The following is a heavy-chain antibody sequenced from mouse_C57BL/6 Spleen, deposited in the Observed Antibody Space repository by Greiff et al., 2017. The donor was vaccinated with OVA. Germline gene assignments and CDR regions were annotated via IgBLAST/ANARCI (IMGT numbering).Heavy chain of an antibody. CDR3: ARHSSGDY. Sequence: VQLQQSGPELVKPGASVKISCKASGYAFSSSWMNWVKQRPGKGLEWIGRIYPGDGDTNYNGKFKGKATLTADKSSRTAYMQVSSLTSEDDAVYFCARHSSGDYWGEGTTLTVAS. CDR2: IYPGDGDT. J-gene: IGHJ2*01. V-gene: IGHV1-82*01. CDR1: GYAFSSSW. D-gene: IGHD3-2*02.